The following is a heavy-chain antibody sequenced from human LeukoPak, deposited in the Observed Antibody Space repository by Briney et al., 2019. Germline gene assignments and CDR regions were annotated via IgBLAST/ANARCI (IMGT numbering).Heavy chain of an antibody. CDR1: GFSFSTYA. J-gene: IGHJ5*02. CDR3: ARQFDR. CDR2: ISSSSNTI. Sequence: GGSLRLSCVASGFSFSTYAMNWVRQSPGKGLEWVSHISSSSNTINYADSVKGRFTISRDNAKNSLYLQMSSLRAEDTAVYFCARQFDRWGQGTLVTVSS. V-gene: IGHV3-48*01.